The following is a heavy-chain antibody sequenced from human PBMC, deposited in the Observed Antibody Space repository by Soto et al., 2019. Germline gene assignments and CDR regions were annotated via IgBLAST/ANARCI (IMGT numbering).Heavy chain of an antibody. J-gene: IGHJ4*02. CDR2: INHSGST. CDR3: ASSKFRTGRTIDY. CDR1: GGSFSGYY. V-gene: IGHV4-34*01. D-gene: IGHD2-15*01. Sequence: PSEILSLTCAVYGGSFSGYYWSWIRQPPGKGLEWIGEINHSGSTNYNPSLKSRVTISVDTSKNQFSLKLSSVTAADTAVYYCASSKFRTGRTIDYWGQGTLVTVSS.